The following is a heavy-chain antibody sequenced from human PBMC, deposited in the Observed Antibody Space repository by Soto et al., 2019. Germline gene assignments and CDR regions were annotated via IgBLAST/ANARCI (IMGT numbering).Heavy chain of an antibody. CDR1: GFTFSSFG. J-gene: IGHJ4*02. CDR3: AKDLRRVPTMSLES. V-gene: IGHV3-30*18. CDR2: ISYEGGHK. Sequence: QVQLVESGGGVVQPGKSLRLSCAASGFTFSSFGMHWVRQAPGKGLEWVAVISYEGGHKFYADSVRGRFTISRDNSKNTLYLQMDSLRREDTDMYYCAKDLRRVPTMSLESWGQGTPVTVSS. D-gene: IGHD5-12*01.